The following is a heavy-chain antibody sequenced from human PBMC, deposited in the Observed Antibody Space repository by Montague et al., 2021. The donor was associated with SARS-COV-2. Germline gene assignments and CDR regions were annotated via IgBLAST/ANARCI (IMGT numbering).Heavy chain of an antibody. CDR1: GFSVSRYA. CDR2: ISLSGGTT. J-gene: IGHJ6*02. D-gene: IGHD4-17*01. V-gene: IGHV3-23*01. Sequence: SRRLSCAASGFSVSRYAMGWVRQAPGKGLEWVSTISLSGGTTYYADSVKGRFTISRDNSNKTLSLQMNSLSAEDTAIYYCGRHDHSDALIVVWGQGTTVTGSS. CDR3: GRHDHSDALIVV.